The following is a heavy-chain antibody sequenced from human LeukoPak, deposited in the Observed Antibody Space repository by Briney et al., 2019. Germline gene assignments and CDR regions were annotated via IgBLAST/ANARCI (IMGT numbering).Heavy chain of an antibody. Sequence: GGSLRLSCAASEFDFSTHAMTWVRQAPGKGLEWVSAISISGTKTYYADSVKGRFTISRDNSKNTLYLQMYSLRAEDTAVYYCANEIRPNDYWGQGTLVTVSS. D-gene: IGHD4-17*01. V-gene: IGHV3-23*01. CDR1: EFDFSTHA. CDR3: ANEIRPNDY. CDR2: ISISGTKT. J-gene: IGHJ4*02.